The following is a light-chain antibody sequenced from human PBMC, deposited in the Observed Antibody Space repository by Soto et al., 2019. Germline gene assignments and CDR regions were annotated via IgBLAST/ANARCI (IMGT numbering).Light chain of an antibody. CDR3: LLSYSGPSI. CDR1: TGTVTSGHY. J-gene: IGLJ7*01. Sequence: QAVVTQVPSLTVSPGGTVTLTCGSSTGTVTSGHYPYWFQVKPGQAPRTLLYDINNKHSWTPARFSGSLLGGKAALTLSGAQPEDEADYYCLLSYSGPSIFGRGTQLTVL. V-gene: IGLV7-46*01. CDR2: DIN.